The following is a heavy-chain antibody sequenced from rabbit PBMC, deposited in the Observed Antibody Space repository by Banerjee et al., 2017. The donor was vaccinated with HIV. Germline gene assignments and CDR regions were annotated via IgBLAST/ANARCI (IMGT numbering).Heavy chain of an antibody. J-gene: IGHJ4*01. CDR1: GFDFSSYY. CDR2: IDPVFGST. V-gene: IGHV1S7*01. Sequence: GGLVQPGGSLKLSCKASGFDFSSYYMSWARQAPGKGLEWIGYIDPVFGSTYYASWVNGRFTISSHNAQNTLYLQLNSLTAADTATYFCARDLAGVIGWNFSLWGQGTLVTVS. D-gene: IGHD4-1*01. CDR3: ARDLAGVIGWNFSL.